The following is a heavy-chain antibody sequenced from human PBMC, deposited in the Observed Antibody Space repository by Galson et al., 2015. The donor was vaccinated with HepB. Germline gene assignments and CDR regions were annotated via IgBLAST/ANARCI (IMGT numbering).Heavy chain of an antibody. V-gene: IGHV1-8*01. J-gene: IGHJ5*02. CDR1: GYTFTSYD. CDR2: MNPNSGNT. D-gene: IGHD5-18*01. Sequence: SVKASCKASGYTFTSYDINWVRQATGQGLEWMGWMNPNSGNTGYAQKFQGRVTMTRNTSISTAYMELSSLRSEDTAAYYCARGQKGWIQLWRFDPWGQGALVTVSS. CDR3: ARGQKGWIQLWRFDP.